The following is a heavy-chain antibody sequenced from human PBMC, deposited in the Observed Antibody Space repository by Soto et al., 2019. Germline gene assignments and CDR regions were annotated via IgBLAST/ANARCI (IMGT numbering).Heavy chain of an antibody. J-gene: IGHJ4*01. D-gene: IGHD3-9*01. CDR3: AKTATYFDDFHNTGYSPEDF. CDR1: GFPFSDFG. Sequence: GGSLRLSCKVSGFPFSDFGLHWVRQAPGKGLEWVATISYDGTETFYAASVKGRFTISRDNSKTTLFLQMNSLGPEDTAVYYCAKTATYFDDFHNTGYSPEDFWGRGTLVTVSS. CDR2: ISYDGTET. V-gene: IGHV3-30*18.